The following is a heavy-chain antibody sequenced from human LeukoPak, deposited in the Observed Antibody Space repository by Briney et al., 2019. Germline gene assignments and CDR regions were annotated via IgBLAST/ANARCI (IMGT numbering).Heavy chain of an antibody. D-gene: IGHD6-13*01. J-gene: IGHJ1*01. Sequence: SGPTLVKPTQTLTLTCTFSGFSLSTSGVGVGWIRQPPGKALEWIGYVYYSGSTDYNPSLKSRVTISVDTSKNQFSLKVRSVTAADTAVYYCARGGRSWAEYFQQWGQGTLVTVSS. CDR3: ARGGRSWAEYFQQ. CDR1: GFSLSTSGVG. CDR2: VYYSGST. V-gene: IGHV4-61*08.